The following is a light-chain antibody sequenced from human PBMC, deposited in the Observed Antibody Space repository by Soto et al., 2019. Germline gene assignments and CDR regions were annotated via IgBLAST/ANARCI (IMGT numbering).Light chain of an antibody. CDR3: LLYLGGGIWV. CDR1: SGPVFTSSY. Sequence: QTVVTQEPSFSVSPGGTVTLTCGLSSGPVFTSSYPNWYQQTPGQAPRTLIFNTNTRSSGVPDCFSGSILGDKAALTITGAQADDDSYYYCLLYLGGGIWVFGGGTQLTVL. V-gene: IGLV8-61*02. CDR2: NTN. J-gene: IGLJ3*02.